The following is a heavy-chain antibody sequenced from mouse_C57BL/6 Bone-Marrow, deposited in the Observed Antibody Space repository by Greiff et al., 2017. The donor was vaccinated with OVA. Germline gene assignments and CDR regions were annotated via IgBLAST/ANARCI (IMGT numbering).Heavy chain of an antibody. V-gene: IGHV2-2*01. CDR3: ARNPLITTVVAHWYFDV. Sequence: QVQLQQSGPGLVQPSQSLSITCTVSGFSLTSYGVHWVRQSPGKGLEWLGVLWSGGSTDYNAAFISRLSISKDNSKSQVFFKMNSLQADDTAIYYCARNPLITTVVAHWYFDVWGTGTTVTVSS. CDR2: LWSGGST. CDR1: GFSLTSYG. D-gene: IGHD1-1*01. J-gene: IGHJ1*03.